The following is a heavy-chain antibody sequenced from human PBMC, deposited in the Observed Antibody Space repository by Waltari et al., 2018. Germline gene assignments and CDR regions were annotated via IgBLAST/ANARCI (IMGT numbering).Heavy chain of an antibody. D-gene: IGHD2-15*01. V-gene: IGHV3-53*01. CDR3: ARQMTPHYFDY. Sequence: EMQLVESGGGLTQPGGSLKLSCAASGFSVGSNSMTWVRLAPGKGLEWVSLIYGSGFGGTDTHYADSVKGRFTISRDNSKNTLYLQMNTLRADDTAMYYCARQMTPHYFDYWGQGALVTVSS. CDR1: GFSVGSNS. CDR2: IYGSGFGGTDT. J-gene: IGHJ4*02.